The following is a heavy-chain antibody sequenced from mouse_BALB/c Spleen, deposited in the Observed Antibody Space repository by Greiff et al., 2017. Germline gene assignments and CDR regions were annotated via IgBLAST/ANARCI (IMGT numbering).Heavy chain of an antibody. Sequence: EVKVIESGGGLVQPGGSLKLSCAASGFDFSRYWMSWVRQAPGKGLEWIGEINPDSSTINYTPSLKDKFIISRDNAKNTLYLQMSKVRSEDTALYYCARLAYYGSSPYYFDYWGQGTTLTVSS. D-gene: IGHD1-1*01. CDR3: ARLAYYGSSPYYFDY. CDR1: GFDFSRYW. CDR2: INPDSSTI. J-gene: IGHJ2*01. V-gene: IGHV4-1*02.